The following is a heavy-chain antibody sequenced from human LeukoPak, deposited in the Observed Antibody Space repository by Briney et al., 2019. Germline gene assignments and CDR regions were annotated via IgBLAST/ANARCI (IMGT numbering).Heavy chain of an antibody. V-gene: IGHV5-51*01. CDR1: GYSFTTYW. J-gene: IGHJ4*02. D-gene: IGHD6-6*01. CDR2: IYPGDSDT. Sequence: EALKISCKGSGYSFTTYWIGWVRQMPGKGLEWMGIIYPGDSDTRYSPSFQGQVTISADKSISTAYLQWSSLKASDTAMYYCARLQEEYSSSSSFDYWGQGTLVTVSS. CDR3: ARLQEEYSSSSSFDY.